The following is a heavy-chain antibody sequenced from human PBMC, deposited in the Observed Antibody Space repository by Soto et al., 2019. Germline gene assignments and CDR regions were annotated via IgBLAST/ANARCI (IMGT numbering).Heavy chain of an antibody. CDR2: IIPILGIA. J-gene: IGHJ3*02. CDR3: AGPGELGGWKGRGAFDI. CDR1: GGTFSSYT. V-gene: IGHV1-69*02. D-gene: IGHD3-10*01. Sequence: GASVKVSCKASGGTFSSYTISWVRQAPGQGLEWMGRIIPILGIANYAQKFQGRVTITADKSTSTAYMELSSLRSEDTAVYYCAGPGELGGWKGRGAFDIWGQGTMVTVSS.